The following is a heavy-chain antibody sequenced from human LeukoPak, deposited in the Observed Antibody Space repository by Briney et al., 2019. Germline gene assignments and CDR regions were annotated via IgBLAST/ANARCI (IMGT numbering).Heavy chain of an antibody. V-gene: IGHV4-39*07. CDR1: GGSVSSGSYY. D-gene: IGHD6-13*01. Sequence: SETLSLTCTVSGGSVSSGSYYWGWIRQPPGKGLEWIGNIYYSGSTYYNPSLKSRVTISVDTSKNQFSLKLSSVTAADTAVYYCARGRKAAAVDYWGQGTLVTVSS. CDR2: IYYSGST. J-gene: IGHJ4*02. CDR3: ARGRKAAAVDY.